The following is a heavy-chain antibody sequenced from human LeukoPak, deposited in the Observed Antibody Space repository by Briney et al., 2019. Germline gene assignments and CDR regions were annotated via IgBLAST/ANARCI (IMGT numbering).Heavy chain of an antibody. D-gene: IGHD1-26*01. CDR1: GYTFTGYY. Sequence: GASVKVSCKASGYTFTGYYMHWVRQAPGQGLEWMGRINPNNGATNYAQKLQGRVTKTGDTSISTAYMELSSLRSDDTAVYYCTRESGSYHGNDYWGQGTLVTVSS. J-gene: IGHJ4*02. CDR3: TRESGSYHGNDY. CDR2: INPNNGAT. V-gene: IGHV1-2*06.